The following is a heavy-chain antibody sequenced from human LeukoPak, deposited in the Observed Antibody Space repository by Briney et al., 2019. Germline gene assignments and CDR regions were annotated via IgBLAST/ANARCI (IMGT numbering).Heavy chain of an antibody. J-gene: IGHJ5*02. V-gene: IGHV1-8*01. CDR1: GYTFTSYD. CDR3: AKYQWLVENWFDP. Sequence: ASVKVSCKASGYTFTSYDINWVRQATGQGLEWMGWMNPNSGNTGYAQKFQGRVTMTRNTSISTAYMELSSLRAEDTAVYYCAKYQWLVENWFDPWGQGTLVTVSS. D-gene: IGHD6-19*01. CDR2: MNPNSGNT.